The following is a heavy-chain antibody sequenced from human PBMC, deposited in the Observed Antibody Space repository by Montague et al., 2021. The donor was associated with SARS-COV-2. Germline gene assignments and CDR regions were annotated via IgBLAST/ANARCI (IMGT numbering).Heavy chain of an antibody. V-gene: IGHV4-39*07. CDR2: IYYSGST. D-gene: IGHD6-13*01. CDR3: ARVGSQLLVRLPGMDV. J-gene: IGHJ6*02. Sequence: SETLSLTCTVSGGSISSSSYYWGWIRQPPGKGLEWIGSIYYSGSTYYNPSLKSRVTISVDTSKNQFSLKLSSVTAADTAVYYCARVGSQLLVRLPGMDVWGQGTTVTVSS. CDR1: GGSISSSSYY.